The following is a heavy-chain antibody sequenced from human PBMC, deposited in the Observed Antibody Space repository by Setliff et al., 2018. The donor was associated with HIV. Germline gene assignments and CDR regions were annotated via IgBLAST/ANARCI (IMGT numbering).Heavy chain of an antibody. D-gene: IGHD2-15*01. Sequence: GGSLRLSCAASGFTFSSYEMNWVRQAPGKGLEWVSYISSSGSTVYYADSAKGRFTISRDNAKNSLYLQMNSLRAEDTAVFYCARGVRAYSTSPRGFDIWGQGTMVTVSS. J-gene: IGHJ3*02. CDR1: GFTFSSYE. V-gene: IGHV3-48*03. CDR3: ARGVRAYSTSPRGFDI. CDR2: ISSSGSTV.